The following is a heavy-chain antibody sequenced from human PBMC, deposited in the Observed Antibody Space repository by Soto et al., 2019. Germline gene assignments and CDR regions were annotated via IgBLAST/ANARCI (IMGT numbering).Heavy chain of an antibody. CDR3: ATSYDSGFDP. D-gene: IGHD5-12*01. Sequence: QLQLVQSGGAVKKPGASVRVSCEAYGYPFSKYGISWIRQAPGQVLEWMGWIKPDNGNTDYAQKFQGRVTMTTDTSSNTAYMELRSLRSDDTAVYYCATSYDSGFDPWGQGTLVSVSS. J-gene: IGHJ5*02. V-gene: IGHV1-18*04. CDR1: GYPFSKYG. CDR2: IKPDNGNT.